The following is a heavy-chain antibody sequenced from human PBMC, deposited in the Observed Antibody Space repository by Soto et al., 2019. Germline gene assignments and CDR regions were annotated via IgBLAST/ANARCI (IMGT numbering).Heavy chain of an antibody. CDR2: ISTYNGDT. CDR3: ARADVHSYAFSLRDY. V-gene: IGHV1-18*01. J-gene: IGHJ4*02. CDR1: GYSFTTYG. Sequence: QVQLVQSGAEVKKPGASVKVSCKASGYSFTTYGISWVRQAPGQGLEWMGWISTYNGDTNYAQKFHGRVTMTTDTSTSTAYMDLRSLRSDDTAVYFCARADVHSYAFSLRDYWGQGSLVTVSS. D-gene: IGHD3-16*01.